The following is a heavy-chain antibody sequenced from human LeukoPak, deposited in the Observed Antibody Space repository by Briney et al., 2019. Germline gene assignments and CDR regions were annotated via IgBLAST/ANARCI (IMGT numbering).Heavy chain of an antibody. CDR2: ISYDGANK. CDR1: EFTFSYYA. CDR3: ARPYGSGSYYQRRPFDY. D-gene: IGHD3-10*01. V-gene: IGHV3-30-3*01. J-gene: IGHJ4*02. Sequence: GRSLRLSCAASEFTFSYYAIHWVRQAPDKGLEWVAVISYDGANKYYADSVKGRFTISRDNSKNTLYLEMNSLRVEDTAVYYCARPYGSGSYYQRRPFDYWGQGTLVTVSS.